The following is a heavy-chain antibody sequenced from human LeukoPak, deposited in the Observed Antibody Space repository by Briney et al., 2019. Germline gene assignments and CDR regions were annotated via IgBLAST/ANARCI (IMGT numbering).Heavy chain of an antibody. CDR3: AKHGGYDSSGYWFDP. J-gene: IGHJ5*02. Sequence: SETLSLTCTVSGGSISSTSYYWGWIRQPPGKGLEWIGNIYYRGRTYYNPSLKSRVTISVHTSKNQFSLKLSSVTAADTAVYYCAKHGGYDSSGYWFDPWGQGTLVTVCS. CDR2: IYYRGRT. V-gene: IGHV4-39*01. CDR1: GGSISSTSYY. D-gene: IGHD3-22*01.